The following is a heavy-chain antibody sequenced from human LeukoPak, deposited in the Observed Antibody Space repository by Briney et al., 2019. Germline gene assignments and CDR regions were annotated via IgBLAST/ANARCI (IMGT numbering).Heavy chain of an antibody. V-gene: IGHV4-39*01. Sequence: SETLSLTCTVSGDSISSSSSYWGWIRQPPGEGLEWIGSIYYSGSTYYNPSLKGRVTISVDTSKNQFSLKVSSVTAADTAVYYCARHEWQQLVKFDYWGQGALVTVSS. D-gene: IGHD6-13*01. CDR3: ARHEWQQLVKFDY. CDR1: GDSISSSSSY. J-gene: IGHJ4*02. CDR2: IYYSGST.